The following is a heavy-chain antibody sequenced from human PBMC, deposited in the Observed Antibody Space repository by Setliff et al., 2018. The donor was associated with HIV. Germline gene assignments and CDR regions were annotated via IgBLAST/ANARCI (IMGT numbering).Heavy chain of an antibody. CDR3: AGDREYYYYMDV. Sequence: ASVKVSCKASGGTFSSYAISWVRQAPGQGLEWVGGIIPMFGVANYAQKFQGRVTITADESTTTAYMELRSLGSDDTAVYYCAGDREYYYYMDVWGKGTTVTVSS. CDR1: GGTFSSYA. V-gene: IGHV1-69*13. D-gene: IGHD3-10*01. J-gene: IGHJ6*03. CDR2: IIPMFGVA.